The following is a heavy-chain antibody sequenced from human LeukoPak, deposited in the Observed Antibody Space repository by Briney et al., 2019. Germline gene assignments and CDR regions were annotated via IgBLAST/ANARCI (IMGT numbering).Heavy chain of an antibody. CDR3: ARVQSGSYFYYYYYMDV. D-gene: IGHD1-26*01. V-gene: IGHV1-8*01. CDR2: MNANSGNT. J-gene: IGHJ6*03. Sequence: ASVKVSSTASVYTFSTYDINWVRQATGQGLEWRGWMNANSGNTGYAQKFQGRVTMTRDTSISTAYMELSSLRSEDTAVYYCARVQSGSYFYYYYYMDVWGKGTTVTVSS. CDR1: VYTFSTYD.